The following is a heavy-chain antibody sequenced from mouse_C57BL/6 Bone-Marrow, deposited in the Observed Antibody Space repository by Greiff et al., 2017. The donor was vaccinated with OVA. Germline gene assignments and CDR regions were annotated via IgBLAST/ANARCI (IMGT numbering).Heavy chain of an antibody. CDR1: GYTFTSYW. D-gene: IGHD1-1*01. CDR3: TSPFYYYGSSPFAY. J-gene: IGHJ3*01. CDR2: IYPGNSDT. Sequence: EVQLQQSGTVLARPGASVKMSCKTSGYTFTSYWMHWVKQRPGQGLEWIGAIYPGNSDTSYNQKFKGKAKLTAVTSASTAYMELSSLTNEDSAVYYCTSPFYYYGSSPFAYWGQGTLVTVSA. V-gene: IGHV1-5*01.